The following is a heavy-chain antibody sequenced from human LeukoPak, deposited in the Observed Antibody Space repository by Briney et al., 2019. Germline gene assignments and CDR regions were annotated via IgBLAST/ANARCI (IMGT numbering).Heavy chain of an antibody. CDR3: ARGGSYLSAFDI. Sequence: GGSLRLSCAASGFTFSSYAMGWVRQAPGKGLEWVSAISGSGGSTYYADSVKGRFTISRDNSKSTLYLQMNSLRAEDTAVYYCARGGSYLSAFDIWGQGTMVTVSS. CDR1: GFTFSSYA. J-gene: IGHJ3*02. V-gene: IGHV3-23*01. D-gene: IGHD1-26*01. CDR2: ISGSGGST.